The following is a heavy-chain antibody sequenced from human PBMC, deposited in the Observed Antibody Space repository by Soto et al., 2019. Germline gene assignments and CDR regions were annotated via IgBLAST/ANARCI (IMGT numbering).Heavy chain of an antibody. CDR2: IYSGGST. J-gene: IGHJ4*02. D-gene: IGHD3-10*01. CDR1: GFTVSSNY. Sequence: EVQLVESGGGLIQPGGSLRLSCAASGFTVSSNYMSWVRQAPGKGLEWVSVIYSGGSTYYADSVKGRVTISRDNSKNTLYLQMTSLRAEDTAVYYCARHITMDPLLLHWGQGTLVTVSS. V-gene: IGHV3-53*01. CDR3: ARHITMDPLLLH.